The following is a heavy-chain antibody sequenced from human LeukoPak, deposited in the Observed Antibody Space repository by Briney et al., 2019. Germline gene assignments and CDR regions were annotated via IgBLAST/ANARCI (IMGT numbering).Heavy chain of an antibody. CDR2: IYYSGST. D-gene: IGHD3-22*01. J-gene: IGHJ4*02. CDR1: GGSISSSSSY. V-gene: IGHV4-39*01. CDR3: ARLDDSSGYFH. Sequence: SETLSLTCTVSGGSISSSSSYWGWIRQPPGKGLEWIGSIYYSGSTYYSPSLKSRITISVDTSKNQFSLKLSSVTAADTAVYYCARLDDSSGYFHWGQGTLVTVSS.